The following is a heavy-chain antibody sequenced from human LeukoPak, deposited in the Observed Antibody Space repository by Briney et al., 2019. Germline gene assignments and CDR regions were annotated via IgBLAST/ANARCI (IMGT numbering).Heavy chain of an antibody. CDR1: GFTFSSYA. CDR2: ISYDGSNK. D-gene: IGHD6-19*01. Sequence: GRSLRLSCAASGFTFSSYAMHWVRQAPGKGLEWVAAISYDGSNKYYADSVKGRFTISRDNSKNTLYLQMNSLRAEDTAVYYCARDLCGWSRCRWFDPWGQGTLVTVSS. J-gene: IGHJ5*02. CDR3: ARDLCGWSRCRWFDP. V-gene: IGHV3-30*04.